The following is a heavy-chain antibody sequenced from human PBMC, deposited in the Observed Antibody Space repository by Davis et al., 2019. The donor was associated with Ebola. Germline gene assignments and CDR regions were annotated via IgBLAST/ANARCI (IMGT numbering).Heavy chain of an antibody. J-gene: IGHJ6*02. Sequence: PSETLSLTCAVSAGSFSSSNWWSWVRQPPGKGLEWIGEIYHSGSTNYNPSLKSRVTISVDKSKNQFSLKLSSVTAADTAVYYCARDYIYWDSYGYLYYYYGMDVWGQGTTVTVSS. CDR2: IYHSGST. CDR3: ARDYIYWDSYGYLYYYYGMDV. D-gene: IGHD5-18*01. CDR1: AGSFSSSNW. V-gene: IGHV4-4*02.